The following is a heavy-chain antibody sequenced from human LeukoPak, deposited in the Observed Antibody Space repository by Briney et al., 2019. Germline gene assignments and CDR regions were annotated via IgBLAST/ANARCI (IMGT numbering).Heavy chain of an antibody. D-gene: IGHD6-13*01. CDR3: AKCGSSTCKTNMDV. Sequence: GGSLRLSCAASGFTFSDYYMSWIRQAPGKGLEWVSYISSSGSTIYYADSVKGRFTISRDNSKNTLYLQMNSPRAEDTAVYYCAKCGSSTCKTNMDVWGKGTTVTVSS. CDR2: ISSSGSTI. CDR1: GFTFSDYY. V-gene: IGHV3-11*01. J-gene: IGHJ6*03.